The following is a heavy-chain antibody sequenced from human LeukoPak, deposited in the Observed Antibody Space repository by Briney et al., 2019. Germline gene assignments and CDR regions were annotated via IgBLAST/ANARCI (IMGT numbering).Heavy chain of an antibody. J-gene: IGHJ5*02. Sequence: PGGSLRLSCAASGFTFDDYGMSWVRQAPGKGLEWVSGINWNGGSTGYADSVKGRFTISRDNGKNSLYLQMNSLRAEDTALYYCARDIVQGYCSGGSCYSSWFDPWDQGTLVTISS. CDR3: ARDIVQGYCSGGSCYSSWFDP. CDR2: INWNGGST. D-gene: IGHD2-15*01. CDR1: GFTFDDYG. V-gene: IGHV3-20*04.